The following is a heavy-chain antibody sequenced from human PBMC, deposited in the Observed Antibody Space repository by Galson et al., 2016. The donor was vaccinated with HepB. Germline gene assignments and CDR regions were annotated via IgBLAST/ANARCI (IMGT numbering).Heavy chain of an antibody. J-gene: IGHJ1*01. CDR2: IMVMFGSA. Sequence: SVKVSCKASGGTFSNDGISWVRHAPGQGLEWMGKIMVMFGSANYAQRFEGRVTITADESANTVYMELNSLPHDNTAVYYCAKDLVRGIRTHSQLWGQGTLVTVSS. V-gene: IGHV1-69*13. CDR3: AKDLVRGIRTHSQL. D-gene: IGHD3-10*01. CDR1: GGTFSNDG.